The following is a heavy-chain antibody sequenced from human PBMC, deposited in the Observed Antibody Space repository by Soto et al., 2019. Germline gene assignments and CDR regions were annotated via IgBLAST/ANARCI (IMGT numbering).Heavy chain of an antibody. V-gene: IGHV1-18*01. CDR3: ERDAQGVFLHY. J-gene: IGHJ4*02. CDR1: GYTFTSYG. D-gene: IGHD3-16*01. Sequence: QVQLVQSGAEVKKPGASVKVSCKASGYTFTSYGISWVRQAPGQGLEWMGWISAYNGNTNYAQKLQGRVTMTRDTSTSTAHMELRSLRSDDTAVYYCERDAQGVFLHYWCQGTLVTVSS. CDR2: ISAYNGNT.